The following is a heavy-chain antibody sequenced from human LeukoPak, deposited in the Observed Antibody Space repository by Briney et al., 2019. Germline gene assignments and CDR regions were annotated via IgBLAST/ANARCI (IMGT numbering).Heavy chain of an antibody. D-gene: IGHD3-10*01. Sequence: SETLSLTCTVSGGSIRSSYYYWGWIRQPPGKGLEWIGSIYDSGSTYYNPSLKSRVTISVDTSKNQFSLKLNSVTAADTVVYYCARHYGPWGQGTLVTVSS. V-gene: IGHV4-39*01. CDR2: IYDSGST. CDR1: GGSIRSSYYY. CDR3: ARHYGP. J-gene: IGHJ5*02.